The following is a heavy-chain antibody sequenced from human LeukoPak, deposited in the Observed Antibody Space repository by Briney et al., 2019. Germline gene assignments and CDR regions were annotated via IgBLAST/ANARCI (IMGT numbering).Heavy chain of an antibody. CDR2: IYSGGST. CDR3: ARWVVGATNFDY. J-gene: IGHJ4*02. D-gene: IGHD1-26*01. CDR1: GFTVSSNY. Sequence: GGSLRLSCAASGFTVSSNYMNWVRQAPGKGLEWVSVIYSGGSTYYADSVKGRFTISRDNSKNTLYLQMNSLRAEDTAVYYCARWVVGATNFDYRGQGTLVTVSS. V-gene: IGHV3-53*01.